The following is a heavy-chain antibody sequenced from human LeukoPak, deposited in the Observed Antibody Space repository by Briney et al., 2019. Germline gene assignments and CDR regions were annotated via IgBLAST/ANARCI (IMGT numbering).Heavy chain of an antibody. CDR2: INPAGGST. CDR1: GYIFINYY. CDR3: ARSAGSSEFDN. J-gene: IGHJ4*02. V-gene: IGHV1-46*01. Sequence: ASVRVSCKASGYIFINYYIHWVRQAPGQGLEWMGIINPAGGSTTYAQKFQGRVTMTRDTSTSTVYMELSSLKSEDTAFYYCARSAGSSEFDNWGQGTLVTVSS. D-gene: IGHD6-6*01.